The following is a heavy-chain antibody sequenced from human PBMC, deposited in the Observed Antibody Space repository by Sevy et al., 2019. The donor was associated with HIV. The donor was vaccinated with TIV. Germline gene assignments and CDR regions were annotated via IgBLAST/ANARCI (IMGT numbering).Heavy chain of an antibody. D-gene: IGHD3-16*02. J-gene: IGHJ4*02. CDR1: GFTFGDYA. V-gene: IGHV3-49*03. CDR2: IRSKAYGGTT. Sequence: GGSLRLSCTASGFTFGDYAMSWFRQAPGKGLEWVGFIRSKAYGGTTEYAASVKGRFTISRDDSKSIAYLQMNSLKTEDTAVYYCTRALLSDYVWGSYRWNFDYWGQGTLVIVSS. CDR3: TRALLSDYVWGSYRWNFDY.